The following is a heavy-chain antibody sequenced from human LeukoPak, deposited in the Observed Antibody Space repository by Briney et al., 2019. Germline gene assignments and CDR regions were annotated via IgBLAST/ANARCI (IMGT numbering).Heavy chain of an antibody. CDR3: ASSGYSYYYYGMDV. J-gene: IGHJ6*02. CDR2: ISGSDGST. Sequence: GGSLRLSCAASGFTFSSYAMSWVRQAPGKGLEWVSAISGSDGSTYYADSVKGRFTISRDNSKNTLYLQMNSLRAEDTAVYYCASSGYSYYYYGMDVWGQGTTVTVSS. V-gene: IGHV3-23*01. CDR1: GFTFSSYA. D-gene: IGHD3-22*01.